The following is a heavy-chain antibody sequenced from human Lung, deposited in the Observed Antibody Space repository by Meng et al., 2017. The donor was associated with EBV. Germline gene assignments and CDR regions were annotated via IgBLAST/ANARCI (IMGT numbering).Heavy chain of an antibody. D-gene: IGHD6-6*01. CDR2: IYDSGST. V-gene: IGHV4-30-4*08. Sequence: QVRRQDLGPGLVKPSQPLSLTCTVSGGSIRFGDYYWSWIRQPPGKGLEWIGYIYDSGSTSYNPSLMSRVTISVDTSRNQFSLKLTSVTAADTAVYYCAREYSSSSGLPGPWGQGTLVTVSS. CDR3: AREYSSSSGLPGP. CDR1: GGSIRFGDYY. J-gene: IGHJ5*02.